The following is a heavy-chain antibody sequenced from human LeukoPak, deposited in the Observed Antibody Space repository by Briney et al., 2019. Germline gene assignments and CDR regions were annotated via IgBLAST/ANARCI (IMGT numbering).Heavy chain of an antibody. J-gene: IGHJ4*02. CDR1: GYSFTNYW. CDR2: IYPGDSDI. CDR3: ARQTSLSPYYFDS. D-gene: IGHD3-16*02. V-gene: IGHV5-51*01. Sequence: GESLKISCKGSGYSFTNYWIAWVRQMPGKGLEWMGIIYPGDSDIRYSPSFQGQVTISADRSISTAYPQWTSLMASDTAVYYCARQTSLSPYYFDSWGQGTLVTVSS.